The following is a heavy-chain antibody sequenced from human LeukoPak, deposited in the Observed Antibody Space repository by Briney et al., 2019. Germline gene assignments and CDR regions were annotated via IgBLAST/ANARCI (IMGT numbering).Heavy chain of an antibody. J-gene: IGHJ2*01. Sequence: GGSLRLSCAASGFTFSSYDMHWVRQATGKGPEWVSAIGTAGDTYYPGSVKGRFTISRENAKNSLYLQMNSLRAGDTAVYYCARGSGSYWYFDLWGRGTLVTVSS. CDR3: ARGSGSYWYFDL. CDR1: GFTFSSYD. D-gene: IGHD1-26*01. V-gene: IGHV3-13*01. CDR2: IGTAGDT.